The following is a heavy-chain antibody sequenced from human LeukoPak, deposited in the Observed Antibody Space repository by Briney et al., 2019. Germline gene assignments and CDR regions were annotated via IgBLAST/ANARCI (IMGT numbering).Heavy chain of an antibody. D-gene: IGHD3-22*01. CDR3: ARVGHYYGSSGYYGP. CDR1: GGTFSSYA. CDR2: IIPIFGTA. V-gene: IGHV1-69*05. J-gene: IGHJ4*02. Sequence: GASVKVSCKATGGTFSSYAISWVRQAPGQGLEWMGRIIPIFGTANYAQKFQGRVTITTDESTSTAYMELSSLRSEDTAVYYCARVGHYYGSSGYYGPWGQGTLVTVSS.